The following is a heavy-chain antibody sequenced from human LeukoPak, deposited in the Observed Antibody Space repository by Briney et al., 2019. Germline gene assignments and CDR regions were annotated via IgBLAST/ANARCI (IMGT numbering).Heavy chain of an antibody. CDR2: INHSGST. V-gene: IGHV4-34*01. J-gene: IGHJ4*02. D-gene: IGHD3-10*01. CDR1: GGSFSGYY. Sequence: SETLSLTCAVYGGSFSGYYWSWIRQPPGKGLEWIGEINHSGSTNYNPSLKSRVTISVDTSKNQFSLKLCSVTAADTAVYYCARGRGSGSYYFGVLKERSEYYFDYWGQGTLVTVSS. CDR3: ARGRGSGSYYFGVLKERSEYYFDY.